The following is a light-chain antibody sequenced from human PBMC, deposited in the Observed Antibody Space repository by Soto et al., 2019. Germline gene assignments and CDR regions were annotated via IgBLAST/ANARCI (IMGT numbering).Light chain of an antibody. V-gene: IGKV3-15*01. J-gene: IGKJ1*01. CDR3: QQYNYWVS. CDR1: QTIGSD. CDR2: GAS. Sequence: VMAQSPATLSVSPGEGATLSCRASQTIGSDLAWYQQKPGQAPRLLIYGASTRATDVPARFSGSGSGTEFTLAISSLQSEDSAIYYCQQYNYWVSFGQGTKVDIK.